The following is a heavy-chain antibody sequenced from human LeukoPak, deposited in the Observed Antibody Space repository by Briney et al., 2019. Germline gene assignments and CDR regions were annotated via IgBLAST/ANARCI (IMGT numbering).Heavy chain of an antibody. Sequence: PGGSLRLSCSTSGFTFGSYGMTWVRQAPGKGLEWVSGISWNSGSIGYADSVKGRFTISRDNAKNSLYLQMNSLRAEDTALYYCAKDKGSGSYYYFDYWGQGTLVTVSS. CDR1: GFTFGSYG. J-gene: IGHJ4*02. D-gene: IGHD1-26*01. CDR2: ISWNSGSI. V-gene: IGHV3-9*01. CDR3: AKDKGSGSYYYFDY.